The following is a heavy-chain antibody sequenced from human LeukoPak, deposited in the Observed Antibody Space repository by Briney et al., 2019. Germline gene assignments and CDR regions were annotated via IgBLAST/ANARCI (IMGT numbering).Heavy chain of an antibody. CDR3: VRDSKAFNAFDI. CDR1: GLSFRGYD. D-gene: IGHD6-13*01. V-gene: IGHV4-34*01. J-gene: IGHJ3*02. CDR2: INHSRST. Sequence: SEALSLTCAFYGLSFRGYDWTWIRQPPGEGLECIGEINHSRSTSYNPSLESRVTVPVDTSKNQFSLKLSSVTAADTAVYYCVRDSKAFNAFDIWGQGTMVTVSS.